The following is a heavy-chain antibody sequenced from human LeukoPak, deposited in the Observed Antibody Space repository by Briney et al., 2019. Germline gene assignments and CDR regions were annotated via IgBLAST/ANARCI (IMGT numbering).Heavy chain of an antibody. CDR1: GGSFSGYY. D-gene: IGHD2-2*01. V-gene: IGHV4-34*01. CDR3: ARGMWYCSSTSCYATNYYYYYMDV. J-gene: IGHJ6*03. Sequence: PSETLSLTCAVYGGSFSGYYWSWIRQPPGKGLDWIGEINHSGSTNYNPSLKSRVTISVDTSKNQFSLKLSSVTAADTAVYYCARGMWYCSSTSCYATNYYYYYMDVWGKGTTVTVSS. CDR2: INHSGST.